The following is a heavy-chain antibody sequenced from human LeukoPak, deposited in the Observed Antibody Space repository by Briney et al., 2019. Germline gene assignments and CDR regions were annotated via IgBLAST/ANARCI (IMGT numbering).Heavy chain of an antibody. CDR1: GKPLSELA. D-gene: IGHD6-19*01. Sequence: ASVKVSCKVSGKPLSELAVHWVRQSPTQGLEWMGGFDPEDAETVYTQKFQGRITMTEDKSKDTAYMELSGLRSEDSAVYFCSAFARGFNRGIPVAGYFNFWGQGTLVTVSS. CDR2: FDPEDAET. J-gene: IGHJ4*02. V-gene: IGHV1-24*01. CDR3: SAFARGFNRGIPVAGYFNF.